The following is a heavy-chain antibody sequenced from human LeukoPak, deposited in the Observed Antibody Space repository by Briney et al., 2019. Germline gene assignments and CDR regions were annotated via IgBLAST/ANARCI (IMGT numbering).Heavy chain of an antibody. D-gene: IGHD5-12*01. J-gene: IGHJ6*02. V-gene: IGHV4-34*01. CDR3: ARGGRDGYNFVRPYYYYGMDV. CDR2: INHSGST. Sequence: SETLSLTCAVYGGSFSGYYWSWIRQPPGKGLEWIGEINHSGSTNYNPSLKSRVTLSVDTSKNQFSLKLSSVAAADTAVYYCARGGRDGYNFVRPYYYYGMDVWGQGTTVTVSS. CDR1: GGSFSGYY.